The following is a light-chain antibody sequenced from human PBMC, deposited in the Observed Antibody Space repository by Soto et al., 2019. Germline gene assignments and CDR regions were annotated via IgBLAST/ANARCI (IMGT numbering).Light chain of an antibody. CDR2: GAS. Sequence: DIQLTQSPSFLSASVGDRITITCRASHDIRSYLAWYQQKPAKAPKLLIYGASTLQSGVPSRFSGSGSGTEFTLTISSLQPEDFASYSCQQLDRYPFTFGGGTKVEI. V-gene: IGKV1-9*01. CDR1: HDIRSY. CDR3: QQLDRYPFT. J-gene: IGKJ4*01.